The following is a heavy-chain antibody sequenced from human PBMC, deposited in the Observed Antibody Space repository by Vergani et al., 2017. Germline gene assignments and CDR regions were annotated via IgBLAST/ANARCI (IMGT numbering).Heavy chain of an antibody. CDR2: INHSGST. D-gene: IGHD2-2*01. CDR1: GGSFSGYY. V-gene: IGHV4-34*01. CDR3: ARHRSRYNWFDP. J-gene: IGHJ5*02. Sequence: QVQLQQWGAGLLKPSETLSLTCAVYGGSFSGYYWSWIRQPPGKGLEWLGEINHSGSTNYNPSLKSRVTISVDTSKNQFSLKLSSVTAADTAVYYCARHRSRYNWFDPWGQGTLVTVSS.